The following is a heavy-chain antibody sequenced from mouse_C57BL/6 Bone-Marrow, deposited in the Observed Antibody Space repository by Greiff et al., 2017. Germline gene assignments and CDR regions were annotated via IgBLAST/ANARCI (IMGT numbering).Heavy chain of an antibody. J-gene: IGHJ1*03. D-gene: IGHD1-1*01. V-gene: IGHV5-17*01. Sequence: EVKLVESGGGLVKPGGSLKLSCAASGFTFSDYGMHWVRQAPEKGLEWVAYISSGSSTIYYADTVKGRFTISRDNAKNTLFLQMTRLRSEDTAMYYCARIGSSPYWYFDVWGTGTTVTVSS. CDR1: GFTFSDYG. CDR3: ARIGSSPYWYFDV. CDR2: ISSGSSTI.